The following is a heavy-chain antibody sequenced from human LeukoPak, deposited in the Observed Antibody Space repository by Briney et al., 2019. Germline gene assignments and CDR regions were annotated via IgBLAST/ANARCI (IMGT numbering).Heavy chain of an antibody. Sequence: GGSLRLSCAASGFTFSSYAMSWVRQAPGKGLEWVAAICGSGGNTYYADSVKGRFTISRDNSKNTLYLQMNSLRAEDTAVYYCAKAGIAAAGTYFDYWGQGTLVTVSS. V-gene: IGHV3-23*01. CDR3: AKAGIAAAGTYFDY. J-gene: IGHJ4*02. CDR1: GFTFSSYA. D-gene: IGHD6-13*01. CDR2: ICGSGGNT.